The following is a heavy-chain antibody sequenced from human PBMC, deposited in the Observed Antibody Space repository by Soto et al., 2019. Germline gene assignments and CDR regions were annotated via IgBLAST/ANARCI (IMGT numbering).Heavy chain of an antibody. CDR2: ISSASSYT. V-gene: IGHV3-11*03. D-gene: IGHD4-17*01. J-gene: IGHJ4*02. CDR3: ARNSPTEVTPSAY. CDR1: GFTFSDYY. Sequence: QVQLMESGGGLVKPGGSLRLSCAASGFTFSDYYMSWIRQAPGKGLEWVSCISSASSYTNYANSVEGRFTISRDNARNSLYLQMNSRRAEDTAVYYCARNSPTEVTPSAYWGQGTLVTVSS.